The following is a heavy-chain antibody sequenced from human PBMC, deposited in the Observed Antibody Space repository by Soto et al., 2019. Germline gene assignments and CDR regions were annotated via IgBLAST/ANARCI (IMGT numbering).Heavy chain of an antibody. CDR2: IHPGDSDT. V-gene: IGHV5-51*01. D-gene: IGHD6-19*01. J-gene: IGHJ4*02. CDR3: ARHGRYSSGWPLDY. Sequence: GXSLKISCKGSGYRFTSYWIGWVRQMPGKGLEWMGIIHPGDSDTRYSPSFQGQVTISADKSISTAYLQWSSLKALDTAMYYCARHGRYSSGWPLDYWGQGTLVTVSS. CDR1: GYRFTSYW.